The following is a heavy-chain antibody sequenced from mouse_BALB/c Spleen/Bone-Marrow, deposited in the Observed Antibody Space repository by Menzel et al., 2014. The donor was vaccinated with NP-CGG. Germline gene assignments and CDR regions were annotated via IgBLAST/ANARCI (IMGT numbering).Heavy chain of an antibody. J-gene: IGHJ4*01. Sequence: EVKLQESGGGLVQPGGSRKLSCAASGFTLSSFGMHWVRQAPEKGLEWVAYISSGSSTIYYADTVKGRFTISRDNPKNTLFLQMTSLRSEDTAMYYCTRKGALITHYYAMDYWGQGTSVTVSS. D-gene: IGHD2-4*01. CDR2: ISSGSSTI. CDR1: GFTLSSFG. CDR3: TRKGALITHYYAMDY. V-gene: IGHV5-17*02.